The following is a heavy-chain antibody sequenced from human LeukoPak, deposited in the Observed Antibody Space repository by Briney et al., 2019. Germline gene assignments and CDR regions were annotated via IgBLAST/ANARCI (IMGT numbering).Heavy chain of an antibody. CDR1: GGTFSSYT. V-gene: IGHV1-69*02. D-gene: IGHD2-15*01. J-gene: IGHJ4*02. CDR3: ARARFEGSCSGGSCYSGPDY. CDR2: IIPILGIA. Sequence: GASVKVSCKASGGTFSSYTISWVRQAPGQGLEWMGRIIPILGIANYAQKFQGRVTIISDKSTSTAYMELSSLRSEDTAVYYCARARFEGSCSGGSCYSGPDYWGQGTLVTVSS.